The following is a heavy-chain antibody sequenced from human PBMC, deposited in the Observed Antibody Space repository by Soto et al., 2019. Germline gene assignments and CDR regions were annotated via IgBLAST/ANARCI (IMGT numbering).Heavy chain of an antibody. J-gene: IGHJ4*02. D-gene: IGHD3-3*01. Sequence: PSETLSLTCSVSGGSVSSSRYYWDWIRQPPGKGLEWIGNVYYTGSTYYNPSVQSRVTISVDTSKNQFSLKLSSVTAADTAVYYCARTRPLDRTGGWSGYYFDYWGQGTLVTVSS. CDR1: GGSVSSSRYY. CDR2: VYYTGST. CDR3: ARTRPLDRTGGWSGYYFDY. V-gene: IGHV4-39*07.